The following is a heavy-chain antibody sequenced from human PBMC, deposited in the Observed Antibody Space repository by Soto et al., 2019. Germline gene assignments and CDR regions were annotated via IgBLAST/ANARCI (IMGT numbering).Heavy chain of an antibody. D-gene: IGHD3-22*01. Sequence: SETLSLTCTVSGDSIGSDYLSWIRQPPGKGLEWIAYIYYTGSTNYNPSLKSRVTISVDTSKNQISLKMSSVTAADTAVYYCARVPLRTYYYDSSGFSYGLDVGGQGTRATVPS. CDR3: ARVPLRTYYYDSSGFSYGLDV. V-gene: IGHV4-59*01. J-gene: IGHJ6*02. CDR1: GDSIGSDY. CDR2: IYYTGST.